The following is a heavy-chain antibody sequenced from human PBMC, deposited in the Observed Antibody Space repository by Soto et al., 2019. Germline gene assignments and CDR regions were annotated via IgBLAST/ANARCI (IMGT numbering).Heavy chain of an antibody. D-gene: IGHD5-12*01. CDR1: GFTFCSYR. Sequence: QVQLVESGGAVVQPGTSLRLSCTASGFTFCSYRMHWVRQAPGKGLEWVAIIWYDGSHKFYVDSVKGRFAVSRDNSKNTVYLQMNSLTGEDTAVYYCARPRYSGDDPDALEIWGRGTLVTISS. CDR3: ARPRYSGDDPDALEI. J-gene: IGHJ3*02. V-gene: IGHV3-33*01. CDR2: IWYDGSHK.